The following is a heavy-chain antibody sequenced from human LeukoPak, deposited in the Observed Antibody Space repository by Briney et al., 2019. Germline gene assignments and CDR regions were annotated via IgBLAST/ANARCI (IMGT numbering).Heavy chain of an antibody. CDR2: ISSSSSYI. J-gene: IGHJ6*02. V-gene: IGHV3-21*01. CDR1: GFTFSSYS. CDR3: AREGLNDFWSGYYIRSDAYGMDV. D-gene: IGHD3-3*01. Sequence: PGGSLRLSCAASGFTFSSYSMSWVRQAPGKGLEWVSSISSSSSYIYYADSVKGRFTISRDNAKNSLYLQMNSLRAEDTAVYYCAREGLNDFWSGYYIRSDAYGMDVWGQGTTVTVSS.